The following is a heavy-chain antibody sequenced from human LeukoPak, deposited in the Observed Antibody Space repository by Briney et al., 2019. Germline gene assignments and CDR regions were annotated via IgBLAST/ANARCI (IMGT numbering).Heavy chain of an antibody. V-gene: IGHV4-31*03. J-gene: IGHJ5*02. D-gene: IGHD3-10*01. CDR1: GGTISSGGYY. CDR2: IHHSGST. Sequence: SETLSLTCTVSGGTISSGGYYWSWIRQHPGEGLEWIGYIHHSGSTYYNPSLKSRLIISLDTSKHQFSLKLNSVTAADTAVYYCANYGSGSYRFDPWGQGTLVTVSS. CDR3: ANYGSGSYRFDP.